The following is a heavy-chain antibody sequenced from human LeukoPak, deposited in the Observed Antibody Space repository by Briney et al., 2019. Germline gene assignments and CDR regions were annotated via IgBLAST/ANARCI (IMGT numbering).Heavy chain of an antibody. CDR3: ATFTYYYDSSGYYPFGY. V-gene: IGHV1-2*06. Sequence: ASVKVSCKASGYTFTGYYMHWVRQAPGQGLEWMGRINPNSGGTNYAQKFQGRVAMTRDTSISTAYMELSRLRSDDTAVYYCATFTYYYDSSGYYPFGYWGQGTLVTVSS. J-gene: IGHJ4*02. CDR2: INPNSGGT. D-gene: IGHD3-22*01. CDR1: GYTFTGYY.